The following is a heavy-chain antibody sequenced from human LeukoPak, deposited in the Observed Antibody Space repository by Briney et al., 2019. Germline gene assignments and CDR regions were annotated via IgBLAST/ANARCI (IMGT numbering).Heavy chain of an antibody. CDR3: AKDLEMATFLYYYYGMDV. CDR1: GFTFSSYG. D-gene: IGHD5-24*01. Sequence: GRSLRLSCAASGFTFSSYGMHWVRQAPGKGLEWVAVISYDGSNKYYADSVKGRFTISRDNSKNTLYLQMNSLRAEDTAVYYCAKDLEMATFLYYYYGMDVWGQGTTVTVSS. CDR2: ISYDGSNK. J-gene: IGHJ6*02. V-gene: IGHV3-30*18.